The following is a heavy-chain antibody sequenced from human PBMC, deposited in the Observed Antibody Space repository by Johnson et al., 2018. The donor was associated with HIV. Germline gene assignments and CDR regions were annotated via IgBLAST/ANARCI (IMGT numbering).Heavy chain of an antibody. D-gene: IGHD2/OR15-2a*01. CDR2: IKSKTDVGTT. Sequence: QVQLVESGGGVVQPGGSLRLSCAASGFSFSSYGMHWVRQAPGKGLEWVSSIKSKTDVGTTDYAAPVKGRFNIFRDNSENTLYLQMNSLRATDTAVYYCAKDLVARGFLFDGVDMWGLVTMVTVS. J-gene: IGHJ3*02. CDR3: AKDLVARGFLFDGVDM. V-gene: IGHV3-NL1*01. CDR1: GFSFSSYG.